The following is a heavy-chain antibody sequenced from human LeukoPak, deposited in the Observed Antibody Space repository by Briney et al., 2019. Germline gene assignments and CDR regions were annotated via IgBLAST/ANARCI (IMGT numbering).Heavy chain of an antibody. CDR1: GYTFTGYY. D-gene: IGHD3-10*01. Sequence: ASVKVSCKASGYTFTGYYMHWVRQAPGQGLEWMGGINPNSGGTNYAQKFHGRVTMTRDTSISTAYMELSRLRSEDTAVYYCARVAEWFGELLEHFYYWGQGTLVTVSS. CDR2: INPNSGGT. J-gene: IGHJ4*02. V-gene: IGHV1-2*02. CDR3: ARVAEWFGELLEHFYY.